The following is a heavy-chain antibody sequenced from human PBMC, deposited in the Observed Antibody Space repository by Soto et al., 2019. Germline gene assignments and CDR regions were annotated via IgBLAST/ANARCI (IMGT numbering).Heavy chain of an antibody. J-gene: IGHJ6*02. D-gene: IGHD6-13*01. CDR2: IDYSGVRP. CDR1: GFTFRSYG. CDR3: ARDLRLVHSGAGTFDYYFGMDV. Sequence: PGGSLRLSCAASGFTFRSYGMIWVRQAPGKGLEWVSSIDYSGVRPKYADSVRGRFTISRDNSKNTLYLQMNSLRAEDTAVYYCARDLRLVHSGAGTFDYYFGMDVWGQGPTVTVSS. V-gene: IGHV3-23*01.